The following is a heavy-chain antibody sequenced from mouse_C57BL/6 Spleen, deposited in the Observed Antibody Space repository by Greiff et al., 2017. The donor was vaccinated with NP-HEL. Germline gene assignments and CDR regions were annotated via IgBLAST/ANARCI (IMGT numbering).Heavy chain of an antibody. J-gene: IGHJ4*01. D-gene: IGHD3-2*02. CDR3: ATAQATDYYAMDY. Sequence: QVQLQQSGAELAKPGASVKLSCKASGYTFTSSWMHWVKQRPGQGLEWIGYINPSSGYTKYNQKFKDKATLTADKSSSTAYMQLSSLTYEDSAVYYCATAQATDYYAMDYWGQGTSVTVSS. CDR2: INPSSGYT. V-gene: IGHV1-7*01. CDR1: GYTFTSSW.